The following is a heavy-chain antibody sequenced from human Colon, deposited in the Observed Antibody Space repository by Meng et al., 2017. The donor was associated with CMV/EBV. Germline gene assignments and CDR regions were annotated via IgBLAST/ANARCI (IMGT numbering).Heavy chain of an antibody. CDR2: VYYNGNT. Sequence: SETLSLTCSVSGDSVTSDGFYWRWIRQAPGKGLEWIGYVYYNGNTNYNASLQSRVTISLDMSTNQFSLTLTSVTAADTAVYYCATTTPAAGTFYLEYWGQGSLVTVSS. J-gene: IGHJ4*01. D-gene: IGHD2-2*01. V-gene: IGHV4-61*08. CDR1: GDSVTSDGFY. CDR3: ATTTPAAGTFYLEY.